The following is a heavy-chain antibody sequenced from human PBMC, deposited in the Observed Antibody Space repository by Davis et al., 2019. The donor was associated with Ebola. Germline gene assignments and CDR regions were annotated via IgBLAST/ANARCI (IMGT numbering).Heavy chain of an antibody. J-gene: IGHJ3*02. V-gene: IGHV5-51*01. CDR3: ATLRRTITGMDDGFDI. CDR2: IYPGDSDI. CDR1: GYSFSNYW. D-gene: IGHD1-20*01. Sequence: GGSLRLSCKGSGYSFSNYWIGWVRQMPGKGLEWLGIIYPGDSDIRYSPSFQGQVTISADKSIKTAFLQWNSLKASDTAMYYCATLRRTITGMDDGFDIWGQGTMVTVSS.